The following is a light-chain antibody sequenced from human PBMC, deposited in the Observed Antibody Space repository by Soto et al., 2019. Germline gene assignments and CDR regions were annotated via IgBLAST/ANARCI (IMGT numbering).Light chain of an antibody. J-gene: IGKJ1*01. CDR1: KSVSSSY. Sequence: LWQSAGHLTLSTGARATLSSRASKSVSSSYLAWYQQKPGQAPRLLRHGASSRATGIPDRFSGSGSGTDFTLTISRLEPEDFAVYYCQQYGSSPRTFGQRSIV. V-gene: IGKV3-20*01. CDR3: QQYGSSPRT. CDR2: GAS.